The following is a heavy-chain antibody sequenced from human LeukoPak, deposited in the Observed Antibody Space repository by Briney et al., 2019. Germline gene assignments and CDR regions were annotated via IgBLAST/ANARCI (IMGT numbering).Heavy chain of an antibody. J-gene: IGHJ4*02. CDR1: GGSFSGYY. Sequence: LSLTCAVYGGSFSGYYWGWIRQAPGKGLEWVALISYDGSDKYYADSVRGRFTISRDNSKNTLYLQMSSLRAEDTAVYYCARGRYYYETSGYVDYWGQGTLVTVSS. CDR2: ISYDGSDK. CDR3: ARGRYYYETSGYVDY. D-gene: IGHD3-22*01. V-gene: IGHV3-30-3*01.